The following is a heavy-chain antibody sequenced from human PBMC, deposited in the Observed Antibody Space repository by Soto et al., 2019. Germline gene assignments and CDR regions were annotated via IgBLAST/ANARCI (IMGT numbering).Heavy chain of an antibody. CDR2: ISYDGSNK. CDR1: GFTFSSYG. D-gene: IGHD2-2*02. V-gene: IGHV3-30*18. J-gene: IGHJ4*02. CDR3: AKLPGPVPAAIDY. Sequence: GGSLRLSCAASGFTFSSYGMHWVRQAPGKGLEWVAVISYDGSNKYYADSVKGRFTISRGNSKNTLYLQMNSLRAEDTAVYYCAKLPGPVPAAIDYWGQGTLVTVSS.